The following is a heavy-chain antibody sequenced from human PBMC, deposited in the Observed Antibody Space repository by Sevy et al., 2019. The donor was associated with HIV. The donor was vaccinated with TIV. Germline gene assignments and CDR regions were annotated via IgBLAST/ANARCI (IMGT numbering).Heavy chain of an antibody. CDR3: ARDFRTYGGVIVGDY. CDR1: GFTFDNYG. Sequence: GGSLRLSCAASGFTFDNYGMNWVRQAPGKGLEWISGISGTGGSTFYADSVKGRFTISRDNSKNTLYLQMSSLRGEDSAVYFCARDFRTYGGVIVGDYWGQGTLVTVSS. D-gene: IGHD3-16*02. CDR2: ISGTGGST. J-gene: IGHJ4*02. V-gene: IGHV3-23*01.